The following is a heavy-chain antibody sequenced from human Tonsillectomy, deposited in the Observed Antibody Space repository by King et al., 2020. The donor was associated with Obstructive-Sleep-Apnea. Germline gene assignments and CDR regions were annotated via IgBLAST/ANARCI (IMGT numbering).Heavy chain of an antibody. CDR1: GFTFSSYA. D-gene: IGHD3-10*01. Sequence: VQLVESGGGLVQPGGSLRLSCAASGFTFSSYAMSWVRQAPGKGLEWVSAISASGASTYYADSVKGRFTISRDNSKNTLYLQMNSLRAEDTAVYYCAKSPLLVRGVIRYFDYWGQGTLVTVSS. V-gene: IGHV3-23*04. CDR3: AKSPLLVRGVIRYFDY. CDR2: ISASGAST. J-gene: IGHJ4*02.